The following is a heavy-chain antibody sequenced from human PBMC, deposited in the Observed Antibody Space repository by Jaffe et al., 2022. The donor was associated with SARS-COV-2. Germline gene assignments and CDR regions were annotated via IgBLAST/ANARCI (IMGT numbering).Heavy chain of an antibody. V-gene: IGHV3-53*01. D-gene: IGHD2-8*02. Sequence: EVQLVESGGGLIQPGGSLRLSCAASGFSVTSYYMSWVRQTPGKGLEWVSVIYSDGSTYYADSVKGRFTISRDNSKNTLYFQMNSLRAEDTAVYYCARGFCTGGDCYFFDYWGQGTLVTVSS. CDR1: GFSVTSYY. CDR2: IYSDGST. J-gene: IGHJ4*02. CDR3: ARGFCTGGDCYFFDY.